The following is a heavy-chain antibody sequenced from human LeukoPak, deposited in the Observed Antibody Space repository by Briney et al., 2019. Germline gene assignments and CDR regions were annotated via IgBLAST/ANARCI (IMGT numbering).Heavy chain of an antibody. V-gene: IGHV1-2*02. Sequence: ASVKVSCKASGYTFTGYYMHWVRQAPGQGLEWMGWINPNSGGTNYAQKFQGRVTMTRDTSISTAYMELSRLRSDDTAVYYCARDLGGSGSYFPDGFDIWGQGTMVTVSS. D-gene: IGHD3-10*01. CDR3: ARDLGGSGSYFPDGFDI. CDR1: GYTFTGYY. CDR2: INPNSGGT. J-gene: IGHJ3*02.